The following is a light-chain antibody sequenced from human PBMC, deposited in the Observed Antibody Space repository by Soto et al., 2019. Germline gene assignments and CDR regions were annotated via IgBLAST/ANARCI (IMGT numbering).Light chain of an antibody. CDR2: DAS. CDR3: QQRGNWPWT. J-gene: IGKJ1*01. CDR1: ESVGSY. V-gene: IGKV3-11*01. Sequence: EIVLTQSPGTLSLSPGERATLSCRASESVGSYLAWYQQKPGQAPRLLISDASNRANGIPARFSGSGSETAFTLTISSLEPGDFAVYFCQQRGNWPWTFGQGTRVDIK.